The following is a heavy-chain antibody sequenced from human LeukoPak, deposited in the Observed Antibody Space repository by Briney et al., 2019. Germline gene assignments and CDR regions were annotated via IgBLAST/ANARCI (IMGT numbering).Heavy chain of an antibody. CDR1: GFTFSSYE. J-gene: IGHJ6*02. CDR2: ISSSGSTI. CDR3: ASYTYYYGSGSFYYYYGMDV. V-gene: IGHV3-48*03. D-gene: IGHD3-10*01. Sequence: GGSLRLSCAASGFTFSSYEMNWVRQAPGKGLEWVSYISSSGSTIYYADSVKGRFTISRDNAKNSLYLQMNSLRTEDTAVYYCASYTYYYGSGSFYYYYGMDVWGQGTTVTVSS.